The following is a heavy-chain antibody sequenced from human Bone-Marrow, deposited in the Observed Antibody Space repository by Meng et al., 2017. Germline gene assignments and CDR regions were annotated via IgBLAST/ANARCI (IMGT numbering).Heavy chain of an antibody. CDR3: ARLTYFSGYDYPYFDT. Sequence: GESLKISCAGSGFSFSVYSMTWVRQAPGKGLEWVSVITGSGGTTHYADSVKGRFTISRDNSKNTLYLQLDSPRAEDTAVYYCARLTYFSGYDYPYFDTWGQGTLVTVSS. CDR2: ITGSGGTT. J-gene: IGHJ4*02. D-gene: IGHD5-12*01. CDR1: GFSFSVYS. V-gene: IGHV3-23*01.